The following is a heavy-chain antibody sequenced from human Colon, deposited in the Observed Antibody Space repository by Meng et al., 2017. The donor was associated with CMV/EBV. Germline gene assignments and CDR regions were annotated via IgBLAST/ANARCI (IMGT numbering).Heavy chain of an antibody. CDR2: VYISGNT. D-gene: IGHD3-10*01. Sequence: QGQRGESGPGLVKPSVTLSLTCTVSGASITSYYWSWIRQPAGKGLEWIGRVYISGNTNYNPSLKSRVTMSIDTSKNQLSLNIRSVTAADTAVYYCARDSNLSGLAYWGQGTLVTVSS. V-gene: IGHV4-4*07. J-gene: IGHJ4*02. CDR1: GASITSYY. CDR3: ARDSNLSGLAY.